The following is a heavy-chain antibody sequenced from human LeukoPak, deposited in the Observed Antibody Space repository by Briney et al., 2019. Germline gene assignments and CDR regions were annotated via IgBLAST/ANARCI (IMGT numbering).Heavy chain of an antibody. D-gene: IGHD6-13*01. CDR1: GDSVSNDNFY. Sequence: SETLSLTCTVSGDSVSNDNFYWGWIRQPPGKGLEWIGSIYYSGSTNYNPSLKSRVTISVDTSKNQFSLKLSSVTAADTAVYYCARQDGAAADFDYWGQGTLVTVSS. CDR3: ARQDGAAADFDY. V-gene: IGHV4-39*01. CDR2: IYYSGST. J-gene: IGHJ4*02.